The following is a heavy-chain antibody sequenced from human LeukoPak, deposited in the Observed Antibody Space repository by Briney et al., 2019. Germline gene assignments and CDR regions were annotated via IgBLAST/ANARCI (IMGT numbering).Heavy chain of an antibody. D-gene: IGHD5-18*01. Sequence: GGSLRLSCAASGFTFSSNAMSWVRQAPGKGLEWVSSIVGSGDSTYYADSGKGRFTISRDKSKNTLYLQMNSLRVGDTAVYYCAKEGGYSYGYPFDHWDQGTLVTVSS. CDR3: AKEGGYSYGYPFDH. CDR2: IVGSGDST. J-gene: IGHJ4*02. V-gene: IGHV3-23*01. CDR1: GFTFSSNA.